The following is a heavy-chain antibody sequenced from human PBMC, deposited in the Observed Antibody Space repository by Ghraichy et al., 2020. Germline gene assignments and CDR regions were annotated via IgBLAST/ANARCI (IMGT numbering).Heavy chain of an antibody. CDR2: IRNDGSDK. V-gene: IGHV3-30*02. CDR1: GFTFTSYG. CDR3: TRDQDWGFSH. J-gene: IGHJ4*02. D-gene: IGHD7-27*01. Sequence: GGSLRLSCAASGFTFTSYGMHWVRRPPGKGLEWVAFIRNDGSDKYYAESVKGRFTISRDDSSNTLYLQMNGLRVEDTALYHCTRDQDWGFSHWGQGVLVTVSS.